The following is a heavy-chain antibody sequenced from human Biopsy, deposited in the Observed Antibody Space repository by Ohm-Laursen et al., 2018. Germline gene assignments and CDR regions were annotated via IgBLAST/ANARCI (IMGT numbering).Heavy chain of an antibody. J-gene: IGHJ6*02. CDR2: ISETSSHI. D-gene: IGHD1/OR15-1a*01. Sequence: SRRLSCAASGFSVSSYDMNWVRQATGKGLEWISYISETSSHIYDALSVRGRFTVARDIAKNSLYLQLNSLRSEDTAVYYCARDSSGTALAGGMDVWGQGTTVTVS. V-gene: IGHV3-21*01. CDR3: ARDSSGTALAGGMDV. CDR1: GFSVSSYD.